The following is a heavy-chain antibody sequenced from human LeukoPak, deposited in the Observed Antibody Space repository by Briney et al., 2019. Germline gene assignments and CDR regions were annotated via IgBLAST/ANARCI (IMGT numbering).Heavy chain of an antibody. D-gene: IGHD4-11*01. J-gene: IGHJ6*03. CDR3: ARPEPPTYSNGYMDV. V-gene: IGHV3-48*03. CDR1: GFTFSSYE. CDR2: ISSIGTTI. Sequence: AGVSLRLSCAASGFTFSSYEMTWVRQAPGKGLEWLSYISSIGTTIYYADSVKGRFTISRDNAKNSLYLQMNSLRAEDTAVYYCARPEPPTYSNGYMDVWGKGTTVTVSS.